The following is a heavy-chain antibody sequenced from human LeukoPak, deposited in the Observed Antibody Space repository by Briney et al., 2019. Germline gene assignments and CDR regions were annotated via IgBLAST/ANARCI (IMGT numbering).Heavy chain of an antibody. J-gene: IGHJ4*02. V-gene: IGHV3-23*01. Sequence: GGSLRLSCAASGFTFSSYAMSWARQAPGKGLEWVSAISGSGGSTYYADSVKGRFTISRDNSKNTLYLQMNSLRAEDTAVYYCAKNPFLVGATNFGYWGQGTLVTVSS. CDR3: AKNPFLVGATNFGY. CDR1: GFTFSSYA. D-gene: IGHD1-26*01. CDR2: ISGSGGST.